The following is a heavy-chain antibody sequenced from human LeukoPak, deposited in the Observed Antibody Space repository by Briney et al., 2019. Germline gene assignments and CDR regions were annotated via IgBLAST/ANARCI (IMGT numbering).Heavy chain of an antibody. CDR1: GGSFSGYY. CDR3: ARGRKDFDY. Sequence: SETLSLTCAVYGGSFSGYYWSWIRQPPGKGLEWIGEINHSGSTNYNPSLKSRVTISVDTSKNQFSLKLSSVTAADTAVYYCARGRKDFDYWGQGTLVTVSS. V-gene: IGHV4-34*01. J-gene: IGHJ4*02. CDR2: INHSGST.